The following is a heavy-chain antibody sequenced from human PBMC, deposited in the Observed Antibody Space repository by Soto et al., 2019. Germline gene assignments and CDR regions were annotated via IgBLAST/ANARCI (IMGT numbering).Heavy chain of an antibody. CDR1: GFTFSNYN. V-gene: IGHV3-48*02. CDR2: IGGARSTAI. J-gene: IGHJ6*02. D-gene: IGHD3-22*01. CDR3: ARDFGYDGV. Sequence: GGSLRLSCAASGFTFSNYNMNWVRQAPGKGLEWVSHIGGARSTAIYYADSVKGRFTISRDNAENSLFLQLNSLRDEDTAVYYCARDFGYDGVWGQGTTVTVSS.